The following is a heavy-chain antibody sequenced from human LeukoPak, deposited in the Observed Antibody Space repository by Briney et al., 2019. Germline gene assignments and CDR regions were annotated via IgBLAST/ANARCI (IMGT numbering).Heavy chain of an antibody. CDR2: INPSGGST. V-gene: IGHV1-46*01. J-gene: IGHJ4*02. Sequence: ASVKVSFKASGYTFSSYYMHWVRQAPGQGLEWMGIINPSGGSTRYAQKFQGRVTMTRDTYTSTVYMELTSLRSEDTAMYYCARAGYCSGGSCYFDYWGQGTVVTVSS. CDR3: ARAGYCSGGSCYFDY. CDR1: GYTFSSYY. D-gene: IGHD2-15*01.